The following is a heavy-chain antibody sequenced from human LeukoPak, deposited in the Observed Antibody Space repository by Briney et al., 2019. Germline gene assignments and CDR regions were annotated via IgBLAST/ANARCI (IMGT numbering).Heavy chain of an antibody. CDR3: ARDFWDDFEYFDL. Sequence: GGSLRLSCAASGFTFSRSAMSWVRQAPGKGLEWLAAISGAGDSTYYADSVKGRFTISRDNSENTVYLQMNSLRADETAVYYCARDFWDDFEYFDLWGRGTLVTVSP. CDR1: GFTFSRSA. D-gene: IGHD3-3*01. V-gene: IGHV3-23*01. J-gene: IGHJ2*01. CDR2: ISGAGDST.